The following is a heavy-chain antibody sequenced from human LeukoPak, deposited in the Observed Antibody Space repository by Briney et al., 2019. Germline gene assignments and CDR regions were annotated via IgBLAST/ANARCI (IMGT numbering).Heavy chain of an antibody. D-gene: IGHD3-10*01. V-gene: IGHV3-23*01. J-gene: IGHJ6*03. CDR1: GFTFSKHG. Sequence: GGTLRLSCGASGFTFSKHGMNWVRQAPGKGLEWLSGVSPPGGGTYYADSVKGRFTISRDNAKNSLYLQMKSLRAEDTAVYYCAKGGAVSSKSITLIRGTRKYYYYMDVWGKGTTVTISS. CDR2: VSPPGGGT. CDR3: AKGGAVSSKSITLIRGTRKYYYYMDV.